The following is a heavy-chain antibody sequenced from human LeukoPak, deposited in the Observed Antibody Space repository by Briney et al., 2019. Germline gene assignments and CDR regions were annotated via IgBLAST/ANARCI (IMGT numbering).Heavy chain of an antibody. CDR2: ISWNSGSI. CDR1: GFTFDTYW. V-gene: IGHV3-9*01. D-gene: IGHD4-17*01. CDR3: AKDRPGDRPSHYGMDV. Sequence: GGSLRLSCVASGFTFDTYWMHWVRQAPGKGLEWVSGISWNSGSIGYADSVKGRFTISRDNAKNSLYLQMNSLRAEDTALYYCAKDRPGDRPSHYGMDVWGQGTTVTVSS. J-gene: IGHJ6*02.